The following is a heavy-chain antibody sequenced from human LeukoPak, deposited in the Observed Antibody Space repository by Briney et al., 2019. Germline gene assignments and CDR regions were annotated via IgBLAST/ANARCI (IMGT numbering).Heavy chain of an antibody. Sequence: GESLRLSCAASGYTFISYSINWVRQAPGRGLEWVSSISVRSNYIYYADSVRGRFSISIDDARDSLYLQMNSLRAEDTAVYYCVRLRRNSDTSGFYYYYDYWGQGTLVTVSS. V-gene: IGHV3-21*01. CDR1: GYTFISYS. D-gene: IGHD3-22*01. J-gene: IGHJ4*02. CDR3: VRLRRNSDTSGFYYYYDY. CDR2: ISVRSNYI.